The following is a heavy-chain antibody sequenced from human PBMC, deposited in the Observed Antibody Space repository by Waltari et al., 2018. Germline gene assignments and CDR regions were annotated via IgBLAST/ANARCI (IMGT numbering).Heavy chain of an antibody. CDR1: GFTFSSYG. J-gene: IGHJ4*02. CDR2: IWYDGSNK. D-gene: IGHD1-26*01. CDR3: ARDQGGSYPIFDY. V-gene: IGHV3-33*01. Sequence: QVQLVESGGGVVQPGRSLRLSCAASGFTFSSYGIPWVRQAPGKGLEWVAVIWYDGSNKYYADSVKGRFTISRDNSKNTLYLQMNSLRAEDTAVYYCARDQGGSYPIFDYWGQGTLVTVSS.